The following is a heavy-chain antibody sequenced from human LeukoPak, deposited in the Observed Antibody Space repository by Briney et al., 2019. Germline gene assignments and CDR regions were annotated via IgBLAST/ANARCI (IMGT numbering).Heavy chain of an antibody. CDR1: GGSMSSYY. Sequence: SETLSLTCTVSGGSMSSYYWSWMRQPPGKGLEWIGYIYYSGSTNYNPSLKSRVTISVDTSKNQFSLKLSSVTTADTAVYYCARDKAPPYYYDSSGLDYWGQGTLVTVSS. V-gene: IGHV4-59*12. D-gene: IGHD3-22*01. CDR2: IYYSGST. J-gene: IGHJ4*02. CDR3: ARDKAPPYYYDSSGLDY.